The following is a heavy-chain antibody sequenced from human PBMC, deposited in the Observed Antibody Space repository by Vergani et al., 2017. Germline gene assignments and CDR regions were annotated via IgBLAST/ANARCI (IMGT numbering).Heavy chain of an antibody. J-gene: IGHJ3*02. CDR1: GFTFSSYG. D-gene: IGHD3-9*01. CDR3: ARGDILTGYRDAFDI. V-gene: IGHV3-33*01. CDR2: IWYDGSNK. Sequence: QVQLVESGGGVVQPGRSLRLSCAASGFTFSSYGMHWVRQAPGKGLEWVAVIWYDGSNKYYADSVKGRFTISRDNSKNTLYLQMGSLRAEDMAVYYCARGDILTGYRDAFDIWGQGTMVTVSS.